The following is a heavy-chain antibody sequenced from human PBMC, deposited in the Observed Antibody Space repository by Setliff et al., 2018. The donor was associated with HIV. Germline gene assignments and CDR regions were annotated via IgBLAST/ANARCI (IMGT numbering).Heavy chain of an antibody. J-gene: IGHJ2*01. D-gene: IGHD5-12*01. CDR1: GGSFSGYY. Sequence: SETLSLTCSVFGGSFSGYYWSWIRQLPGKELEWIGEINHSGSSKYNPSLQSRVTISVDTSKNQLSLKVSPVTAADTAVYYCARPSAGGGYNYWYFGLWGRGTLVTVSS. CDR2: INHSGSS. CDR3: ARPSAGGGYNYWYFGL. V-gene: IGHV4-34*01.